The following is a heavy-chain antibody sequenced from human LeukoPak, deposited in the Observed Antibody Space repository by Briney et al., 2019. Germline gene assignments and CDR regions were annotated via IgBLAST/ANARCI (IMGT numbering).Heavy chain of an antibody. D-gene: IGHD3-16*02. Sequence: GGSLRLSCAASGFTFSIYGMHWVRQAPGKGLEGVAVIWYDGSNKYYADSVKGRFTSSRDNSKNTLYLQMNSLRAEDTAVYYCARGPKRGSYCYNWFDPWGQGTLVTVSS. J-gene: IGHJ5*02. CDR2: IWYDGSNK. CDR1: GFTFSIYG. CDR3: ARGPKRGSYCYNWFDP. V-gene: IGHV3-33*01.